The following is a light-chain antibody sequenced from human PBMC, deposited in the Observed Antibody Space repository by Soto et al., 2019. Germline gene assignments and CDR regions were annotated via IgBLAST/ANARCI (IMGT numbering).Light chain of an antibody. CDR2: GAA. CDR3: QQYGDAPRT. J-gene: IGKJ1*01. Sequence: IVLTQSPGPLSLSPGEPATLSCRASQPVTSNYLAWYQQIPGLPPRLFIFGAAYRATGLPDRFSGSGSGTDFTRTLNRLEPEDSAVDDWQQYGDAPRTFGRGTKVEV. V-gene: IGKV3-20*01. CDR1: QPVTSNY.